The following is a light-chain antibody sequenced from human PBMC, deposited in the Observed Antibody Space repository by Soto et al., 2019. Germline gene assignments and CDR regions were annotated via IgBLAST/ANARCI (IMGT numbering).Light chain of an antibody. CDR2: ATS. V-gene: IGKV1-39*01. Sequence: DIQMTKSPASRSASLEDRVAITCRASQRISSYLNWYQQKPGKAPNLLIYATSNLQSGVPSRFSGSGYGTDFSLTISSLKPEDSATSYCQQSYNMPRTFGQGTKVDIK. J-gene: IGKJ1*01. CDR3: QQSYNMPRT. CDR1: QRISSY.